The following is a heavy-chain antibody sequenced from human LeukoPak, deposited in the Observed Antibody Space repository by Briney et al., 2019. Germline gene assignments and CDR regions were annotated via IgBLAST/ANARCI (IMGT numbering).Heavy chain of an antibody. CDR2: INHSGST. Sequence: PSETLSLTCAVYGGSFSGYYWSWIRQPPRKGLEWIGEINHSGSTNYNPSLKSRVTISVDTSKNQFSLKLSSVTAADTAVYYCAAGILDAFDIWGQGTMVTVSS. D-gene: IGHD3-10*01. CDR3: AAGILDAFDI. CDR1: GGSFSGYY. V-gene: IGHV4-34*01. J-gene: IGHJ3*02.